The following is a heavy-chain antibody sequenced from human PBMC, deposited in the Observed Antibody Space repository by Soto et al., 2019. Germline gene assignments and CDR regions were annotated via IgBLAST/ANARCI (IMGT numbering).Heavy chain of an antibody. CDR1: GDSVSSNSAA. CDR3: PRDPRLGYSSGWSPLSYFAP. CDR2: TYYRSKWYN. J-gene: IGHJ4*02. D-gene: IGHD6-19*01. V-gene: IGHV6-1*01. Sequence: SQTLSLTCAISGDSVSSNSAAWNWIRQSPSRGLEWLGRTYYRSKWYNDYAVSVKSRITINPDTSKNQFSLQLNSVTPEATAVYYCPRDPRLGYSSGWSPLSYFAPWGQGTLFTVPS.